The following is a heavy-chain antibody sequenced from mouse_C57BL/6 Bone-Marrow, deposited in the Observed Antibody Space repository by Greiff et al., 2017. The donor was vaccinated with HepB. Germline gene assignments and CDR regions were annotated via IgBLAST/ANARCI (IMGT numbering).Heavy chain of an antibody. J-gene: IGHJ3*01. CDR2: IDPENGDT. CDR3: NTWGYGTLFAY. V-gene: IGHV14-4*01. Sequence: VQLQQSGAELVRPGASVKLSCTASGFNINDDYMHWVKQRPEQGLEWIGWIDPENGDTEYASKFQGKATITADTSSNTAYLQLSSLTSEDTAVYYCNTWGYGTLFAYWGQGTLVTVSA. CDR1: GFNINDDY. D-gene: IGHD1-1*01.